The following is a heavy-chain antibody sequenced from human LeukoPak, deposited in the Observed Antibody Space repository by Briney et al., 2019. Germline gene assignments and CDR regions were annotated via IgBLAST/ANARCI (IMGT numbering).Heavy chain of an antibody. CDR1: GDPVRSYSHY. Sequence: SETLSLTCCVSGDPVRSYSHYWSSIRQPPGKGLEWIGNVYCSGRTAYNPSLKSRVTISVDISKNQFSLQLNSVTAADTAVYYCVRETATYYYDSRGYYRQIEVFDIWGQGTPVIVSS. D-gene: IGHD3-22*01. V-gene: IGHV4-61*01. CDR2: VYCSGRT. J-gene: IGHJ3*02. CDR3: VRETATYYYDSRGYYRQIEVFDI.